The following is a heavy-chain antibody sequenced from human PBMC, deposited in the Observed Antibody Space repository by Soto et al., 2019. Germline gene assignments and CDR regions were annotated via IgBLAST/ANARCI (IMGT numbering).Heavy chain of an antibody. J-gene: IGHJ5*02. CDR3: AGHRADAAAGSGWSEP. V-gene: IGHV1-69*02. CDR1: GGTFSSYT. D-gene: IGHD2-15*01. CDR2: IIPILGIA. Sequence: QVQLVQSGAEVKKPGSSVKVSCKASGGTFSSYTISWVRQAPGQGLEWMGRIIPILGIANYAQNFQGRVTMTANKSPSTAYMDQSSLGSEDTAAYYGAGHRADAAAGSGWSEPGGKGTLVTVSS.